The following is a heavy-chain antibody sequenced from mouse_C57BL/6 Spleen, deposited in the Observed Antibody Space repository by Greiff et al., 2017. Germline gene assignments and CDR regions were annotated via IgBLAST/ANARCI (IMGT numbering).Heavy chain of an antibody. CDR1: GYTFTSYW. D-gene: IGHD5-1*01. V-gene: IGHV1-5*01. J-gene: IGHJ2*01. Sequence: EVKLVESGTVLARPGASVKMSCKTSGYTFTSYWMHWVKQRPGQGLEWIGAIYPGNSDTSYNQKFKGKAKLTAVTSASTAYMELSSLTNEDSAVYYCTRRIPQPNYFDYWGQGTTLTVSS. CDR2: IYPGNSDT. CDR3: TRRIPQPNYFDY.